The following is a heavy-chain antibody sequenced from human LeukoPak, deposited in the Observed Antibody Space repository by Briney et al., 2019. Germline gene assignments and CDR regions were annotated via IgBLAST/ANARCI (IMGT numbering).Heavy chain of an antibody. Sequence: SETLSLTCAVYGGSFSGYYWSWIRQPPGKGLEWIGEINHSGSTNYNPSLKSRVTISIDTSKNQFSLKLSSVTAADTAVYYCARSAVIVATNPYYYYGMDVWGQGTTVTVSS. D-gene: IGHD5-12*01. CDR1: GGSFSGYY. J-gene: IGHJ6*02. CDR2: INHSGST. V-gene: IGHV4-34*01. CDR3: ARSAVIVATNPYYYYGMDV.